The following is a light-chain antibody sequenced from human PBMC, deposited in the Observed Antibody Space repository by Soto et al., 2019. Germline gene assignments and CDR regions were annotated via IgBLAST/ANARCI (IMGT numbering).Light chain of an antibody. Sequence: DIQMTQSPTSLSASVGDRVTITCRASQGIRNFVAWYQQKPGKAPKLLIYAASTLQSGVPSRCSGSGSGTDFPLTINSLQPEDVATYSCQKYSSVPVFGPGTKVEIK. V-gene: IGKV1-27*01. CDR1: QGIRNF. CDR3: QKYSSVPV. CDR2: AAS. J-gene: IGKJ3*01.